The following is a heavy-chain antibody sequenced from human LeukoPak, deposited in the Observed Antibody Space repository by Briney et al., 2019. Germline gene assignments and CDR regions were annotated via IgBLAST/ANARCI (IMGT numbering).Heavy chain of an antibody. CDR2: ISSSSSYI. CDR1: GFTFSSYS. D-gene: IGHD3-9*01. J-gene: IGHJ4*02. CDR3: ARAIYAHDILTGFDY. V-gene: IGHV3-21*01. Sequence: GGSLRLSCAASGFTFSSYSMNWVRQAPGKGLEWVSSISSSSSYIYYADSVKGRFTISRDNAKNSLYLQMNSLRAEDTAVYYCARAIYAHDILTGFDYWGQGTLVTVSS.